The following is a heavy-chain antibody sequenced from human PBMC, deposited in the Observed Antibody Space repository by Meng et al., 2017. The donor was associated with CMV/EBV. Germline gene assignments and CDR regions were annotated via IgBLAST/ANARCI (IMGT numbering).Heavy chain of an antibody. CDR2: INHSGST. J-gene: IGHJ6*02. V-gene: IGHV4-34*01. D-gene: IGHD2-2*01. CDR1: GGSFSGYY. Sequence: SETLSLTCAVYGGSFSGYYWSWIRQPPGKGLEWIGEINHSGSTNYNPSLKSRVTISVDTSKNQFSLKLSSVTAADTAVYYCVRAPGSYCSSTSCYYYYGMDVWGQGTTVTVSS. CDR3: VRAPGSYCSSTSCYYYYGMDV.